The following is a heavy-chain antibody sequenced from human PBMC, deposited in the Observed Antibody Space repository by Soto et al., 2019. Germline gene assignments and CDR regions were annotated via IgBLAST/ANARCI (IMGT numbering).Heavy chain of an antibody. V-gene: IGHV4-59*01. Sequence: QVQLQESGPGLVKPSETLSRTCTVSGGSISTYYWSWIRQPPGKGLEWIGYIYYSGSTNYNPSLKSRVTISLDTSKNQFSLKLSSVTAADTAVYYCARDRLANWFDPWGQGTLVTVSS. CDR2: IYYSGST. J-gene: IGHJ5*02. D-gene: IGHD3-9*01. CDR3: ARDRLANWFDP. CDR1: GGSISTYY.